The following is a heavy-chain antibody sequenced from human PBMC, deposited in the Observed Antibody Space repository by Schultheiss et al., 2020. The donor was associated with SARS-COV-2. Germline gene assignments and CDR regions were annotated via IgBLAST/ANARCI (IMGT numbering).Heavy chain of an antibody. D-gene: IGHD3-22*01. V-gene: IGHV3-30*04. J-gene: IGHJ6*02. Sequence: GGSLRLSCAVSGFTFSSYAMHWVRQAPGKGLEWVAVISYDGSNKYYADSVKGRFTISRDNAKNSLYLQMNSLRAEDTAVYYCARDHYDSSGYYFYSYYYGMDVWGQGATVTVSS. CDR3: ARDHYDSSGYYFYSYYYGMDV. CDR1: GFTFSSYA. CDR2: ISYDGSNK.